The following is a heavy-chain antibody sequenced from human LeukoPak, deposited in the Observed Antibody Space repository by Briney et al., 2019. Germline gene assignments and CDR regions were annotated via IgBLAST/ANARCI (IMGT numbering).Heavy chain of an antibody. CDR2: INAGNGNT. V-gene: IGHV1-3*01. CDR3: ARIGDYGDLLLFDY. D-gene: IGHD4-17*01. J-gene: IGHJ4*02. Sequence: ASVKVSCKASGYTFTSYAMHWVRQAPGQRLEWMGWINAGNGNTKYSQKFQGRVTITRDTSASTAYMELSSLRSEDTAVYYCARIGDYGDLLLFDYWGQGALVTVSS. CDR1: GYTFTSYA.